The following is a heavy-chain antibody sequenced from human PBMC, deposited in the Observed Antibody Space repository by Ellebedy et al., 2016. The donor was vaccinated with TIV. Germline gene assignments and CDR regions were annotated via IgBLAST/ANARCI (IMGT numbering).Heavy chain of an antibody. V-gene: IGHV1-18*01. CDR3: ARGSSPFEYYFDY. CDR2: ISAYNGNT. Sequence: ASVKVSCXASEGTFSSYAISWVRQAPGQGLEWMGWISAYNGNTNYAQKLQGRVTMTTDTSTSTAYMELRSLRSDDTAVYYCARGSSPFEYYFDYWGQGTLVTVSS. D-gene: IGHD3-9*01. J-gene: IGHJ4*02. CDR1: EGTFSSYA.